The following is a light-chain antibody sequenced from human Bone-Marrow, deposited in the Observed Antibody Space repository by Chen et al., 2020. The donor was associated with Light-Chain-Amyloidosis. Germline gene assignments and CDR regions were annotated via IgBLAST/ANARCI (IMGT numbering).Light chain of an antibody. Sequence: SYELTQPPSVSVSPGQTARITCSGDDLPTKYAYWYQQKPGQAPVLVIHRDTDRHSWISERFSGSSSGTTATLTISGVQAEDEADYHCQSADSSGTYEVIFGGGTKLTVL. CDR3: QSADSSGTYEVI. J-gene: IGLJ2*01. CDR2: RDT. V-gene: IGLV3-25*03. CDR1: DLPTKY.